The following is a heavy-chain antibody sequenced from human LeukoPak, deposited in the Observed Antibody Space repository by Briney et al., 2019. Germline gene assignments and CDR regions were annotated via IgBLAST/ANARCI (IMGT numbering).Heavy chain of an antibody. CDR2: IIPIFGTA. D-gene: IGHD2-21*02. Sequence: GASVKVSCKASGGAYSSYAISWVRQAPGQGLEWMGGIIPIFGTANYAQKFQGRVTITTDESTSTAYMELSSLRSEDTAVYYCARDKGGGDEALYWAQGTLVTVSS. CDR3: ARDKGGGDEALY. V-gene: IGHV1-69*05. J-gene: IGHJ4*02. CDR1: GGAYSSYA.